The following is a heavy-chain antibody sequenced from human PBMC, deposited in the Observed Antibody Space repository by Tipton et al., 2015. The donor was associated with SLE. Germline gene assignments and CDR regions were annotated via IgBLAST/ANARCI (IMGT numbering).Heavy chain of an antibody. CDR2: INHSGST. J-gene: IGHJ6*03. CDR3: ATYSSRPDYYYYMDV. Sequence: TLSLTCAVYGGSFSGYYWSWIRQPPGKGLEWIGEINHSGSTNYNPSLKSRVTISVDTSKNQFSLKLSSVTAADTAVYYCATYSSRPDYYYYMDVWGKGTTVTVSS. CDR1: GGSFSGYY. D-gene: IGHD6-13*01. V-gene: IGHV4-34*01.